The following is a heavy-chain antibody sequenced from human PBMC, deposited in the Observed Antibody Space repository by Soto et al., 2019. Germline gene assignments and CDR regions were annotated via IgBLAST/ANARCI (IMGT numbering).Heavy chain of an antibody. J-gene: IGHJ4*02. D-gene: IGHD2-15*01. CDR3: ARSLTYCSGGSCPLDY. Sequence: GESLKIPCNGSGYSFTSHWIGWVRQMPGKGLEWMGIIYPGDSDTRYSPSFQGQVTISADKSISTAYLQWSSLKASDTAMYYCARSLTYCSGGSCPLDYWGQGTLVTVSS. CDR1: GYSFTSHW. CDR2: IYPGDSDT. V-gene: IGHV5-51*01.